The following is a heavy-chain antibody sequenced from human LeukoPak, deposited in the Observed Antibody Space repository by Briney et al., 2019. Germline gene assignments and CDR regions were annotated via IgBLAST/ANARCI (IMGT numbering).Heavy chain of an antibody. J-gene: IGHJ4*02. CDR3: AREAAAGPYYFDY. V-gene: IGHV3-53*04. CDR2: IYSGGST. CDR1: GFTVSSNY. D-gene: IGHD6-13*01. Sequence: PGGSLRLSCAASGFTVSSNYMSWVRQAPGKGLKWVSVIYSGGSTYYADSVKGRFTISRHNSKNTLYLQMNSLRAEDTAVYYCAREAAAGPYYFDYWGQGTLVTVSS.